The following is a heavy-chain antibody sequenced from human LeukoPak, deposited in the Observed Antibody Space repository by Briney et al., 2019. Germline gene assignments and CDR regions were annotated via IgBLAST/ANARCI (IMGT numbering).Heavy chain of an antibody. CDR1: GFTFSSYG. D-gene: IGHD5-18*01. CDR3: ARDPGQLDYYYGMDV. J-gene: IGHJ6*04. Sequence: GRSLRLSCAASGFTFSSYGMHWVRQAPGKGLEWVAVIWYDGSNKYYADSVKGRFTTSRDNSKNTLYLQMNSLRAEDTAVYYCARDPGQLDYYYGMDVWGKGTTVTVSS. CDR2: IWYDGSNK. V-gene: IGHV3-33*01.